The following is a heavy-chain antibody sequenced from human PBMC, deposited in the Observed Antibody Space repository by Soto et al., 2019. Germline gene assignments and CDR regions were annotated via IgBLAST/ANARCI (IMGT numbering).Heavy chain of an antibody. CDR2: IYWDDDK. CDR3: AHRHSSGYYYYFDY. CDR1: GFSLTTSGVG. V-gene: IGHV2-5*02. J-gene: IGHJ4*02. Sequence: VSGPTLVNPTQTLTLTCTFSGFSLTTSGVGVGWIRQPPGKALEWLALIYWDDDKRYSPSLRSRLTITKDTSKNQVFLTMTNMDPVDTATYYCAHRHSSGYYYYFDYRGQGTLVTVS. D-gene: IGHD3-22*01.